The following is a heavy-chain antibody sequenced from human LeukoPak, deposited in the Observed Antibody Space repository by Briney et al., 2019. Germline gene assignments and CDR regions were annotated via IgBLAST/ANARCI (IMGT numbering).Heavy chain of an antibody. Sequence: GASVKVSCTASGYTFTGYYMHWVRQAPGQGLEWMGWINPNSGGTNYAQKFQGRVTMTRDTSISTAYMELSRLRSDDTAVYYCARLEWLRYRYYFDYWGQGTLVTVSS. CDR2: INPNSGGT. CDR3: ARLEWLRYRYYFDY. J-gene: IGHJ4*02. D-gene: IGHD5-12*01. CDR1: GYTFTGYY. V-gene: IGHV1-2*02.